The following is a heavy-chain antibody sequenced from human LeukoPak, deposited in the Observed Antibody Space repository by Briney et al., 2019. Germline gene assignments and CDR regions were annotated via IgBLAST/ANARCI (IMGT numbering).Heavy chain of an antibody. Sequence: GGSLRLSCAASGFTFSSYEMNWVRQAPGKGREWVSYISSSGSTIYYADSVKGRFTISRDNSKNTLYLQMNSLRAEDTAVYYCARVSLSGSYYYAFDIWGQGTIVTVSS. CDR1: GFTFSSYE. V-gene: IGHV3-48*03. CDR3: ARVSLSGSYYYAFDI. J-gene: IGHJ3*02. CDR2: ISSSGSTI. D-gene: IGHD1-26*01.